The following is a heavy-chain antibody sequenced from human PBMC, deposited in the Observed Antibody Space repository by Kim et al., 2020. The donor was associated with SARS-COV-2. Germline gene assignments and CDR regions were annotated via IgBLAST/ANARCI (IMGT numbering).Heavy chain of an antibody. Sequence: ASVKVSCKASGYTFTSYGISWVRQAPGQGLEWMGWISAYNGNTNYAQKLQGRVTMTTDTSTSTAYMELRSLRSDDTAVYYCARSQPFMVRGVITTHNWFDPWGQGTLVTVSS. CDR2: ISAYNGNT. V-gene: IGHV1-18*01. CDR1: GYTFTSYG. J-gene: IGHJ5*02. D-gene: IGHD3-10*01. CDR3: ARSQPFMVRGVITTHNWFDP.